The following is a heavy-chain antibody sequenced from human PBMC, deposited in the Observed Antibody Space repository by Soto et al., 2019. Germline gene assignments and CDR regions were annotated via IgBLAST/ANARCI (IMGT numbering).Heavy chain of an antibody. CDR3: AREGAAPYYYSGMDV. D-gene: IGHD6-6*01. V-gene: IGHV4-31*03. Sequence: QVQLQESGPGLVKPSQTLSLTCTVSGGSISSGGYFWSWIRQHPGKGLEWIGFIYYSGSTYYNPSLNSRVTISVDTSKNQFTLKLSSVTAADTAVYYCAREGAAPYYYSGMDVWGQGTTVTVSS. J-gene: IGHJ6*02. CDR1: GGSISSGGYF. CDR2: IYYSGST.